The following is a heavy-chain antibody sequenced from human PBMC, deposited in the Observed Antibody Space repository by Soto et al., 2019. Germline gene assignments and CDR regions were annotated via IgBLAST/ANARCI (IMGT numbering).Heavy chain of an antibody. CDR1: GGSISSSSYY. V-gene: IGHV4-39*01. D-gene: IGHD2-15*01. Sequence: SETLSLTCTVSGGSISSSSYYWGWIRQPPGKGLEWIGSIYYSGSTYYNPSLKSRVTISVDTSKNQFSLKLSPVTAADTAVYYCATLPLSPGGNTYYYYMDVWGKGTPVTVSS. CDR3: ATLPLSPGGNTYYYYMDV. J-gene: IGHJ6*03. CDR2: IYYSGST.